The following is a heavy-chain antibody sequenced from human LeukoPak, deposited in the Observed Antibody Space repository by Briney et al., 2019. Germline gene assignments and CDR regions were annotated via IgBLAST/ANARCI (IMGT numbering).Heavy chain of an antibody. D-gene: IGHD7-27*01. Sequence: SGGSLRLSCAASGFTFSSYGMHWVRQTPGKGLEWVSGITWNSNIIGYGDSVKGRFTISRDNAKNSLYLQMSSLRAEDTGFYYCAKGILLKANWDAFDIWGQGTAVTVS. CDR2: ITWNSNII. CDR1: GFTFSSYG. CDR3: AKGILLKANWDAFDI. J-gene: IGHJ3*02. V-gene: IGHV3-9*01.